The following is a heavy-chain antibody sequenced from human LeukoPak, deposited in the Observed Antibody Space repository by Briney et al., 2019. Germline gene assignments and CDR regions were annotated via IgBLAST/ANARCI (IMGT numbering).Heavy chain of an antibody. CDR3: ARALPSFIAAAGTIPSYYSMDV. Sequence: PSETLSLTCTVSGGSISSYYWSWIRQPPGKGLEWIGYIYYSGSTNYNPSLKSRDTISVDTSKNQFSLKLSSVTAADTAVYYCARALPSFIAAAGTIPSYYSMDVWGQGTTVTVSS. D-gene: IGHD6-13*01. CDR2: IYYSGST. V-gene: IGHV4-59*01. CDR1: GGSISSYY. J-gene: IGHJ6*02.